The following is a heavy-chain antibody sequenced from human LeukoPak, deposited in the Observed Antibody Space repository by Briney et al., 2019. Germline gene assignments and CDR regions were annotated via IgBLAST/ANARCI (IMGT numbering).Heavy chain of an antibody. D-gene: IGHD2-2*01. CDR3: ARDPTYCSSTSCRLGHDDY. V-gene: IGHV1-2*02. Sequence: ASVKVSCKASGYTFTSYDINWVRQAPGQGLEWMGWINPNSGGTNYAQKFQGRVTMTRDTSISTAYMELSRLRSDDTAVYYCARDPTYCSSTSCRLGHDDYWGQGTLVTVSS. CDR1: GYTFTSYD. J-gene: IGHJ4*02. CDR2: INPNSGGT.